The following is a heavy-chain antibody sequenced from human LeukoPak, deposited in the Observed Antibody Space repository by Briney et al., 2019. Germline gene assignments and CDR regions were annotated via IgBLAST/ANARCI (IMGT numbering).Heavy chain of an antibody. CDR3: ARGGRGTGREWFDY. D-gene: IGHD3-10*01. Sequence: SSVKVSCKASGGTFSSYAISWVRQAPGQGLEWMGGSIPIFGTANYAQKFQGRVTITADKSTSTAYMELSSLISEDTAVYYCARGGRGTGREWFDYWGQGTRVTVSS. J-gene: IGHJ4*02. CDR1: GGTFSSYA. V-gene: IGHV1-69*06. CDR2: SIPIFGTA.